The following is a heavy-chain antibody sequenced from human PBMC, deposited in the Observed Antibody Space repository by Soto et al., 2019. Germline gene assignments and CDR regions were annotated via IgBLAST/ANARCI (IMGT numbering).Heavy chain of an antibody. V-gene: IGHV3-30*18. CDR1: GFTFSSYG. CDR3: AKVVGGWYPTYDF. Sequence: QVQLVESGGGVVQPGRSLRLSCAASGFTFSSYGMHWVRQAPGKGLEWVAVISYDGSNKYYADSVKGRLTISRDNSKNTLYLQMNSLRAEDTAVYYCAKVVGGWYPTYDFWGQGTLVTVSS. J-gene: IGHJ4*02. D-gene: IGHD6-19*01. CDR2: ISYDGSNK.